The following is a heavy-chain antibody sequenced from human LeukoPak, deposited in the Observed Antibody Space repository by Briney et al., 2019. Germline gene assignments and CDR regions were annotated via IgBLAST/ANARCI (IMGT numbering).Heavy chain of an antibody. Sequence: PGGSLRLSCTASGFTFGDYAMSWFRQAPGKGLEWVASINQDGGEIHYVDSVKGRFTISRDNAKNSLYLQMNSLTAEDTAVHYCVRAHHPGGWFDPWGQGTLVTVSS. V-gene: IGHV3-7*04. D-gene: IGHD3-10*01. CDR1: GFTFGDYA. CDR2: INQDGGEI. CDR3: VRAHHPGGWFDP. J-gene: IGHJ5*02.